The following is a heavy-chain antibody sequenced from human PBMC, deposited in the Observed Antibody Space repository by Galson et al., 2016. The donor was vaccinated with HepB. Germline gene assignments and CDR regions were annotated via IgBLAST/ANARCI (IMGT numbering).Heavy chain of an antibody. CDR2: IIPMFASA. CDR3: AGEDSEQSRYYGMDV. Sequence: SVKVSCKASGGTFSDYTINWVRQAPGQGLEWMGKIIPMFASANYAQTFHGRVTISVDKSSNTVYMELSSLRSDDTVLYYCAGEDSEQSRYYGMDVWGQGTPVTVS. D-gene: IGHD1/OR15-1a*01. J-gene: IGHJ6*02. V-gene: IGHV1-69*08. CDR1: GGTFSDYT.